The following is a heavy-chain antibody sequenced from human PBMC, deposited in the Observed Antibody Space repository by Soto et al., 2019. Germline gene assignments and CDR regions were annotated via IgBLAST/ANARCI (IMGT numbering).Heavy chain of an antibody. D-gene: IGHD6-13*01. CDR2: IWYDRSNK. CDR3: ARGSHSSSWYREGTGYYFDY. CDR1: GFTFSSYG. Sequence: GGSLRLSCAASGFTFSSYGMHWVRQAPGKGLEWVAVIWYDRSNKYYADSVKGRFTISRDNSKNTLYLQMNSLRAEDTAVYYCARGSHSSSWYREGTGYYFDYWGQGTLVTVSS. J-gene: IGHJ4*02. V-gene: IGHV3-33*01.